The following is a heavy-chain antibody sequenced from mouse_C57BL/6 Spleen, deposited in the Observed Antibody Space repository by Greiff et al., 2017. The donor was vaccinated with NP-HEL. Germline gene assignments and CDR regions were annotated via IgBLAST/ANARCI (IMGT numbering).Heavy chain of an antibody. V-gene: IGHV1-15*01. CDR1: GYTFTDYE. CDR2: IDPETGGT. J-gene: IGHJ2*01. Sequence: QVQLQQSGAELVRPGVSVTLSCKASGYTFTDYEMHWVKQTPVHGLEWIGAIDPETGGTAYNQKFKGKAILTADKSSSTAYMELRSLTSEDSAVYYCTRCGGNYLDYWGQGTTLTVSS. CDR3: TRCGGNYLDY.